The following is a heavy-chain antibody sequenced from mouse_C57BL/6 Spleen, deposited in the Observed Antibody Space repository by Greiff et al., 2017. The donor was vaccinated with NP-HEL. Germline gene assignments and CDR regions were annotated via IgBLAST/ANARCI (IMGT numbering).Heavy chain of an antibody. CDR3: ARSGSNTYYYAMDY. CDR1: GYAFSSSW. V-gene: IGHV1-82*01. J-gene: IGHJ4*01. Sequence: QVQLKESGPELVKPGASVKISCKASGYAFSSSWMNWVKQRPGKGLEWIGRIYPGDGDTNYNGKFKGKATLTADKSSSTAYMQLSSLTSEDSAVYFCARSGSNTYYYAMDYWGQGTSVTVSS. D-gene: IGHD1-1*01. CDR2: IYPGDGDT.